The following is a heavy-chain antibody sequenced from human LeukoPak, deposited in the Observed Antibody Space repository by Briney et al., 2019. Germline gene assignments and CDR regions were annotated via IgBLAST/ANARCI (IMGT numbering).Heavy chain of an antibody. J-gene: IGHJ4*02. CDR1: GNPFTSQY. Sequence: ASVKGPFKASGNPFTSQYMQWGGTGPGQGAGWMGIINPSGGSTSYAQKFQGRVTMTRDMSTSTVYMELSSLRSEDTAVYYCARDKCSSTSCVDYWGQGTLVTVSS. CDR2: INPSGGST. D-gene: IGHD2-2*01. V-gene: IGHV1-46*01. CDR3: ARDKCSSTSCVDY.